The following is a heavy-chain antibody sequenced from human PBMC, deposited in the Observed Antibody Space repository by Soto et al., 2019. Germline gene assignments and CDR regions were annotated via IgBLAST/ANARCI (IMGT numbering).Heavy chain of an antibody. CDR2: IKKDGSEK. J-gene: IGHJ3*02. D-gene: IGHD2-15*01. V-gene: IGHV3-7*01. CDR1: GFTFSNYW. CDR3: ARDLVGYCSGGNCNDAFDI. Sequence: EVQLLESGGGLVQPGGSLRLSCAASGFTFSNYWMSWVRQAPGKGLEWVANIKKDGSEKDYVDSVKGRFTISRDNAKNSLYLQMNSLRAEDTAVYYCARDLVGYCSGGNCNDAFDIWGQGTMVTVSS.